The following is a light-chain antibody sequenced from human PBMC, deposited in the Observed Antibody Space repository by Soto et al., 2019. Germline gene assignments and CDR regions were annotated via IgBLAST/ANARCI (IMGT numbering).Light chain of an antibody. CDR1: QGIRIS. Sequence: DIQMTQSPSAMSASVGDRVTITCRASQGIRISLVWFQQKPGKAPKRLIYAASSLQGGVPSRFSGSGSGTEFTLTISSLQPEDFATYFCLQHSTYPYTFGQGTKLEI. CDR3: LQHSTYPYT. J-gene: IGKJ2*01. CDR2: AAS. V-gene: IGKV1-17*03.